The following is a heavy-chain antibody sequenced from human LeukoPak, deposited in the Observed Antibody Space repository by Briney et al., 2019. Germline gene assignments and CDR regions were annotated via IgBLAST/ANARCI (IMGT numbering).Heavy chain of an antibody. J-gene: IGHJ4*02. V-gene: IGHV4-59*01. CDR1: GGSISSYY. CDR2: IYYSGST. D-gene: IGHD3-10*01. Sequence: SETLSLTCTVSGGSISSYYWRWIRQPPGKGLEWIGYIYYSGSTNYNPSLKSRVTISVDTSKNQFSLKLSSVTAADTAVYYCARDLGPGDYFDYWGQGTLVTVSS. CDR3: ARDLGPGDYFDY.